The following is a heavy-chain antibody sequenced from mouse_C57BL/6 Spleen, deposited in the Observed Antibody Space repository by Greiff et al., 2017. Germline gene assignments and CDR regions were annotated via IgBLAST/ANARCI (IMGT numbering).Heavy chain of an antibody. V-gene: IGHV1-69*01. J-gene: IGHJ3*01. CDR1: GYTFTSYW. CDR2: IDPSDSYT. D-gene: IGHD1-1*01. Sequence: QLQQPGAEFVMPGASVKLSCKASGYTFTSYWMHWVKQRPGQGLEWIGEIDPSDSYTNYNQKFKGKYTLTVDKTSSTAYLQLSSLTSDDSAVCYCARGSRAWFAYWGQGTLVTVSA. CDR3: ARGSRAWFAY.